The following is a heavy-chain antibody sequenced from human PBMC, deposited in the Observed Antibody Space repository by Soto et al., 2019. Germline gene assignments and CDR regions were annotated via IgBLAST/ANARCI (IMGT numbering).Heavy chain of an antibody. Sequence: PSETLSLTCAVYGGSFSGYHWTWIRPAPGKGLEWIGEINHSGSTNNPSLKSRVTISADMSQKQFSLKLTSVTAADTAVYYCARIPGSDYSDPHDYWGQGTVVTVSS. D-gene: IGHD4-17*01. CDR2: INHSGST. J-gene: IGHJ4*02. V-gene: IGHV4-34*01. CDR3: ARIPGSDYSDPHDY. CDR1: GGSFSGYH.